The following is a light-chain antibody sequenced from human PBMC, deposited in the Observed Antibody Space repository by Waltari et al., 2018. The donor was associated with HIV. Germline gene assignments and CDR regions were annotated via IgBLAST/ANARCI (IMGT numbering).Light chain of an antibody. Sequence: SYELTQSLSVSVALGQTARLTCGAYNIGTKSVHWYQQRPGQAPLLVIYKNDNRPSGIPERFSGSNSGNTATLTISRAQAGDEADYYCQLWDSSSYVVFGGGTKLTV. CDR1: NIGTKS. V-gene: IGLV3-9*01. CDR2: KND. J-gene: IGLJ2*01. CDR3: QLWDSSSYVV.